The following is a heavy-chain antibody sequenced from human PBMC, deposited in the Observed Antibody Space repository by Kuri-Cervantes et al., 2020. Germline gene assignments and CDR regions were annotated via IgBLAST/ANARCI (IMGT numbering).Heavy chain of an antibody. V-gene: IGHV4-38-2*01. CDR1: GYSISSGYY. CDR3: ARQYGSGSYYNMKSYYYMDV. Sequence: SETLSLTCAVSGYSISSGYYWGWIRQPPGKGLEWIGSIYHSGSTYYNPSLKSRVTISVDTSKNQFSLKLSSVTEADTAVYYCARQYGSGSYYNMKSYYYMDVWGKGTTVTVSS. CDR2: IYHSGST. D-gene: IGHD3-10*01. J-gene: IGHJ6*03.